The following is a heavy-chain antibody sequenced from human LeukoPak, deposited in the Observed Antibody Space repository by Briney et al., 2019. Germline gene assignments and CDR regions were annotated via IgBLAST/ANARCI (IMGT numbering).Heavy chain of an antibody. CDR2: ISAYNGNT. CDR3: AREYSSSSWVGYYYYYMDV. CDR1: GYTFTSYG. Sequence: GASVKVSCKASGYTFTSYGISWVRQAPGQGLEWMGWISAYNGNTNYAQKLQGRVTMTTDTSTSTACMELRSLRSDDTAVYYCAREYSSSSWVGYYYYYMDVWGKGTTVTVSS. V-gene: IGHV1-18*01. D-gene: IGHD6-6*01. J-gene: IGHJ6*03.